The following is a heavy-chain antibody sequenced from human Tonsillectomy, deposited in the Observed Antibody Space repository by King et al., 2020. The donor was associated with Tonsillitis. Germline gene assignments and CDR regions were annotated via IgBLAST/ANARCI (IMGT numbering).Heavy chain of an antibody. V-gene: IGHV4-61*02. Sequence: VQLQESGPGLVKPSQTLSLTCTVSGGSVSSGSYYWSWIRQPAGKGLEWIGRLYTSGSTNYNPPLKSRITMSLDTSKNQFSLKLSSVTAADTAVYYCARDVYLGYCSGTSCEYWFDPWGQGILVTVSS. CDR3: ARDVYLGYCSGTSCEYWFDP. D-gene: IGHD2-2*01. J-gene: IGHJ5*02. CDR2: LYTSGST. CDR1: GGSVSSGSYY.